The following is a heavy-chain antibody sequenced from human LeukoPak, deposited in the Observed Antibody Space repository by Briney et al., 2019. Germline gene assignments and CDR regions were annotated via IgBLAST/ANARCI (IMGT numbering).Heavy chain of an antibody. D-gene: IGHD3-16*01. J-gene: IGHJ3*02. CDR2: IVVGSGNT. Sequence: PVKVSCKASGFTFTSSAMQWVRQARGQRLEWIGWIVVGSGNTNYAQKFQERVTITRDMSTSTAYMELSSLRSEDTAVYYCARDPPGGNDAFDIWGQGTMVTVSS. CDR3: ARDPPGGNDAFDI. V-gene: IGHV1-58*02. CDR1: GFTFTSSA.